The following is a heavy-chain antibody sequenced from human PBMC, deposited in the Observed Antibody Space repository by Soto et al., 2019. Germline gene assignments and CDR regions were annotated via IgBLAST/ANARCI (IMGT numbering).Heavy chain of an antibody. V-gene: IGHV3-33*01. CDR1: GFTFSSYV. CDR2: IWYDGSNK. Sequence: QVQLVESGGGVVQPGRSLRLSCAASGFTFSSYVMHWVRQAPGKGLEWVAVIWYDGSNKYYADSVKGRFTISRDNSKNTLYLQMNSLRAEDTAVYYCASGDFWSGYSSSYNWFDPWGQGTLVTVSS. J-gene: IGHJ5*02. D-gene: IGHD3-3*01. CDR3: ASGDFWSGYSSSYNWFDP.